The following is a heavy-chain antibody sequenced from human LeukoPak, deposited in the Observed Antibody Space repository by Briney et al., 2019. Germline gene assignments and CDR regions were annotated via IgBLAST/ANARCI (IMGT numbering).Heavy chain of an antibody. D-gene: IGHD3-3*01. J-gene: IGHJ6*03. CDR2: IIPIFGTT. V-gene: IGHV1-69*13. CDR1: GYTFTSYD. CDR3: ARDVGAIFGVVIDRYYYYYMDV. Sequence: SVKVSCKASGYTFTSYDINWVRQAPGQGLEWMGGIIPIFGTTNYAQRFQGRVTITADESTNTAYMELSSLRSEDTAVYYCARDVGAIFGVVIDRYYYYYMDVWGKGTTVTVSS.